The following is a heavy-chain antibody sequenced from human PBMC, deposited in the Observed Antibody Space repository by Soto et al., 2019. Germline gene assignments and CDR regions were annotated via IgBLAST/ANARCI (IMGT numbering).Heavy chain of an antibody. CDR3: ARGPGNDYIWGSNDAFAI. D-gene: IGHD3-16*01. J-gene: IGHJ3*02. Sequence: GGSLRLSCAASGFTFSSYDMHWVRQATGKGLEWVSAIGTAGDTYYPGSVKGRFTISRENAKNSLYLQMNSLRAGDTAVYYCARGPGNDYIWGSNDAFAIWGQGTIVTVSS. CDR2: IGTAGDT. CDR1: GFTFSSYD. V-gene: IGHV3-13*01.